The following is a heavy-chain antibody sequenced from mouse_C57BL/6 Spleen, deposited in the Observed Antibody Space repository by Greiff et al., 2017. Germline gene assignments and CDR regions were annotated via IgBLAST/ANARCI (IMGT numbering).Heavy chain of an antibody. V-gene: IGHV1-81*01. CDR3: ASPYYGNYGGSDY. Sequence: VQLQQSGAELARPGASVKLSCKASGYTFTSYGIRWVKQRTGQGLEWIGEIYPRSGNTYYNEKFKGKATLTADKSSSTAYMALRSLTSEDSAVYFCASPYYGNYGGSDYWGQGTTLTVSS. J-gene: IGHJ2*01. CDR2: IYPRSGNT. D-gene: IGHD2-10*01. CDR1: GYTFTSYG.